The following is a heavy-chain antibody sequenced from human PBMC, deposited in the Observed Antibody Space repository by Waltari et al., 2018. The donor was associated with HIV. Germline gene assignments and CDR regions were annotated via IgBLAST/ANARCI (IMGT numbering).Heavy chain of an antibody. CDR1: GYTFTGYY. D-gene: IGHD1-26*01. CDR3: ARVGVIAGGASDP. Sequence: QVQLVQSGAEVKKPGASVKVSCKASGYTFTGYYMHWVRQAPGQGLEWMGWINPTSGGTNYAQKFQGRVTMTRDTSISTAYMELSRLRSDDTAVYYCARVGVIAGGASDPWGQGPLVTVSS. CDR2: INPTSGGT. J-gene: IGHJ5*02. V-gene: IGHV1-2*02.